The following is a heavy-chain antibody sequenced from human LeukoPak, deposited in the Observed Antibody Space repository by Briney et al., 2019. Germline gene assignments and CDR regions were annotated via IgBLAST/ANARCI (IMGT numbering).Heavy chain of an antibody. Sequence: GGSLRLSCAASRITFSSHAMNWVRQAPGKGLQWVSSISSSGGSTNYADSVQGRFTISRDNSMDTLYLQMNSLRPEDAAVYYCAKDQYLSGRGWETYLISNWGRGTQVTVSS. CDR1: RITFSSHA. CDR3: AKDQYLSGRGWETYLISN. J-gene: IGHJ4*02. CDR2: ISSSGGST. V-gene: IGHV3-23*01. D-gene: IGHD1-26*01.